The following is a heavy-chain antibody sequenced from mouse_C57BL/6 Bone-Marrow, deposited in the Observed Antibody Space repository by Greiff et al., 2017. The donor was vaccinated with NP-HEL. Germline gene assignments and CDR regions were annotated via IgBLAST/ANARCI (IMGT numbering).Heavy chain of an antibody. J-gene: IGHJ1*03. V-gene: IGHV1-64*01. D-gene: IGHD1-1*01. CDR3: ARFITTVGWYFDV. Sequence: QVQLQQLGAELVKPGASVKLSCKASGYTFTSYWMHWVKQRPGQGLEWIGMIHPNSGSTNYNEKFKSKATLTVDKSSSTAYMRLSSLTSEDSAVYYCARFITTVGWYFDVWGTGTTVTVSS. CDR2: IHPNSGST. CDR1: GYTFTSYW.